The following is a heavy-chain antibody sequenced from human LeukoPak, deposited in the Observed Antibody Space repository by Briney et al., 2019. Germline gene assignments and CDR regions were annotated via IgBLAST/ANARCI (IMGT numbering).Heavy chain of an antibody. Sequence: GTSVKVSCKASGFTFTSSAVQWVRQARGQRLEWIGWIVVGSGNTNYAQKFQERVTITRDMSTSTAYMELSSLRSEDTAVYYCARETTTVTTADYWGQGTLVTVSS. CDR1: GFTFTSSA. D-gene: IGHD4-17*01. J-gene: IGHJ4*02. V-gene: IGHV1-58*01. CDR3: ARETTTVTTADY. CDR2: IVVGSGNT.